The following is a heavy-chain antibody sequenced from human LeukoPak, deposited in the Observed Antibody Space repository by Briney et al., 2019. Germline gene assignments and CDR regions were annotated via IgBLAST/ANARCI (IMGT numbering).Heavy chain of an antibody. J-gene: IGHJ4*02. Sequence: ASVKVSCKASGYTFTSYDINWVRQATGQGLEWMGWMNPNSGNTGYAQKFQGRGTMTRNTSINTDYMELRSLRSEDTAVYYCARGPGYSGYDSPPFDYWGQGTLVTVSS. V-gene: IGHV1-8*01. CDR1: GYTFTSYD. CDR2: MNPNSGNT. CDR3: ARGPGYSGYDSPPFDY. D-gene: IGHD5-12*01.